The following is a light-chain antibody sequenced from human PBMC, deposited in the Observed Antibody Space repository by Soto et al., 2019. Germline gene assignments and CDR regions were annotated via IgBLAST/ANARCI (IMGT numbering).Light chain of an antibody. CDR2: DAS. CDR3: QQYTSYSWT. V-gene: IGKV1-5*01. Sequence: SRSTQSHSTLSGSVGDRVTITCRASQSISSWLAWYQQKPGKAPKLLIYDASSLESGVPSRFSGSGSGTEFTLTISSLQPDDFATYYCQQYTSYSWTFGQGTKVDI. J-gene: IGKJ1*01. CDR1: QSISSW.